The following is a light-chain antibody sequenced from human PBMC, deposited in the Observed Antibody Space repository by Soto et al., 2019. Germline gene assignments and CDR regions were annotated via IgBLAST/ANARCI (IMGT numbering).Light chain of an antibody. CDR1: QRISRY. CDR2: DAS. Sequence: TQSPVSLSLFRGEIYTRYCRASQRISRYLAWYQQKPGEAPKLLIYDASSLQSGVPSRFSGSGFGTEFSLSTTGLQPDDFATYYCQYYRGLSSFGPGTKVDIK. CDR3: QYYRGLSS. J-gene: IGKJ3*01. V-gene: IGKV1-5*01.